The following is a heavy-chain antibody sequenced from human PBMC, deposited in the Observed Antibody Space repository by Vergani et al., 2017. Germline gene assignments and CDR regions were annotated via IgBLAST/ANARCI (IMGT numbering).Heavy chain of an antibody. CDR1: GYTFTGYY. CDR3: ARLRGSFYGMDV. CDR2: INPNIGGT. Sequence: QVQLVQSGAEVEKPGASVKVSCKASGYTFTGYYMHWVRQAPGQGLEWMGWINPNIGGTNYAQKFQGWGTMTRDTSISTAYMELSRLRSDDTAVYYCARLRGSFYGMDVWGQGTTVTVSS. D-gene: IGHD1-26*01. J-gene: IGHJ6*02. V-gene: IGHV1-2*04.